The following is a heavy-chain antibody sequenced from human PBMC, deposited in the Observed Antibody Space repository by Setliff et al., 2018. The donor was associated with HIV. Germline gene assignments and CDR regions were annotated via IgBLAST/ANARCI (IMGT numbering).Heavy chain of an antibody. CDR3: VTDPGYSSTWYSESFQH. J-gene: IGHJ1*01. D-gene: IGHD6-13*01. CDR2: FDPEDGET. CDR1: GYTLTELS. V-gene: IGHV1-24*01. Sequence: RASVKVSCKISGYTLTELSIHWVRQAPGKGLEWMANFDPEDGETFYAQKFQGRLTMTEDTSTDTAYMELSSLRSDDTAMYYCVTDPGYSSTWYSESFQHWGQGTVVTVSS.